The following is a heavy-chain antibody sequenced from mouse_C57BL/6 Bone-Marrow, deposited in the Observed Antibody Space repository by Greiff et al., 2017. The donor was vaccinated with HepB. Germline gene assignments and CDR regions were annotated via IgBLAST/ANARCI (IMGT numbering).Heavy chain of an antibody. D-gene: IGHD2-1*01. CDR1: GYTFTSYW. CDR2: IDPSDSYT. V-gene: IGHV1-69*01. CDR3: AREKEIYYGNFYYAMDY. Sequence: VQLQQSGAELVMPGASVKLSCKASGYTFTSYWMHWVKQRPGQGLEWIGEIDPSDSYTNYNQKFKGKSTLTVDKSSSTAYMQLSSLTSEDSAVYYCAREKEIYYGNFYYAMDYWGQGTSVTVSS. J-gene: IGHJ4*01.